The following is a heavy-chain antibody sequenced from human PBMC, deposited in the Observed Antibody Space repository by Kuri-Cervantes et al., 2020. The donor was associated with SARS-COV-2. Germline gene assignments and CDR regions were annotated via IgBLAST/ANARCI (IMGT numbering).Heavy chain of an antibody. Sequence: GESLKISCAASGFTFSSYAMHWVRQAPGKGLEWVANIEHSAIQKYYLDSVKGRFTISRDNAKNSLYLQMNSLRAEDTAVYYCAREGRGYAYFDYWGQGTLVTVSS. CDR1: GFTFSSYA. D-gene: IGHD5-12*01. J-gene: IGHJ4*02. CDR3: AREGRGYAYFDY. CDR2: IEHSAIQK. V-gene: IGHV3-7*01.